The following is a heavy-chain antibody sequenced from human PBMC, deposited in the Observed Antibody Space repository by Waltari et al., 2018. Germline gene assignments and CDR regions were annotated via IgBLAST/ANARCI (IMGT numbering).Heavy chain of an antibody. V-gene: IGHV3-9*01. CDR3: VRDAFGNTIGGVFDY. D-gene: IGHD3-3*01. CDR2: ISWNSNNI. CDR1: GFMFGVSA. Sequence: EVQLVESGGGLVQPGKSLRLSCVASGFMFGVSAMHWVRQVPGKGLEWLSGISWNSNNIVYADSVKGRFTISRDNAENSLYLLMNNLRAEDTALYYCVRDAFGNTIGGVFDYWGQGTLLTVSS. J-gene: IGHJ4*02.